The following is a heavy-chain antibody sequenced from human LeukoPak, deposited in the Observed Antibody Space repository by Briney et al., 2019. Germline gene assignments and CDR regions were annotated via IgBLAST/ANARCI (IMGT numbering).Heavy chain of an antibody. Sequence: PGRSLRLSCSASGFTFGDYVMSWVRQAPGKGLEWVSFIRSKAYGGTTEYAASVKGRFTISRDASKSIAYLQMNSLKTEDTAVYYCTTGGYTYRFDYWGQGTLVTVSS. V-gene: IGHV3-49*04. CDR1: GFTFGDYV. CDR3: TTGGYTYRFDY. J-gene: IGHJ4*02. D-gene: IGHD5-18*01. CDR2: IRSKAYGGTT.